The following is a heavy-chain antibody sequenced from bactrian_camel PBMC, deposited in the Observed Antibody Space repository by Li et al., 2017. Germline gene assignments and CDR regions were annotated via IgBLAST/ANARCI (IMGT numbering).Heavy chain of an antibody. CDR1: GFTFSTYP. V-gene: IGHV3S35*01. Sequence: VQLVESGGGLVQPGGSLRLSCVASGFTFSTYPMTWVRQRPGMGLEWVSNINSGGSTTTYYADSVKGRFTISRDNAKNTVYLQMNSLKPEDTAVYYCVKPNPDARGGFDHWGQGTQVTVS. D-gene: IGHD1*01. J-gene: IGHJ4*01. CDR2: INSGGSTTT. CDR3: VKPNPDARGGFDH.